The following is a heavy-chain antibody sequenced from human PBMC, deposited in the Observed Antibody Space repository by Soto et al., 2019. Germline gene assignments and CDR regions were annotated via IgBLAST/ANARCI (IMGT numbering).Heavy chain of an antibody. CDR2: IYYSGST. D-gene: IGHD2-15*01. CDR3: ARGLSVVVVAATVGAFDI. V-gene: IGHV4-39*01. J-gene: IGHJ3*02. Sequence: ASETLSLTCTVSGGSISSSSYYWGWIRQPPGKGLEWIGSIYYSGSTYYNPSLKSRVTISVDTSKNQFSLKLSSVTAADTAVYYCARGLSVVVVAATVGAFDIWGQGTMVTVSS. CDR1: GGSISSSSYY.